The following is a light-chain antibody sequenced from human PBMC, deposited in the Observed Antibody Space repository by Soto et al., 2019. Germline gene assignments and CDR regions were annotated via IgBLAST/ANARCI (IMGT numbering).Light chain of an antibody. Sequence: ETVMSQSPATCSPSPGESPTLSCRASQGWTSALAWYQQIPGQAPRLLIYSASTGATGGPARFSGSGSGTEFTLTISSLQSEDFAIYYCQQYNNWPLTFGGGTKVEI. V-gene: IGKV3-15*01. CDR3: QQYNNWPLT. J-gene: IGKJ4*01. CDR1: QGWTSA. CDR2: SAS.